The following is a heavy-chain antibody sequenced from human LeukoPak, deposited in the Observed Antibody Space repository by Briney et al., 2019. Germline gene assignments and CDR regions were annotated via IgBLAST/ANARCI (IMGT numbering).Heavy chain of an antibody. V-gene: IGHV3-9*01. CDR3: AKDLGRGEFDY. D-gene: IGHD7-27*01. J-gene: IGHJ4*02. CDR1: GFTFDDYA. CDR2: ISWNSGSI. Sequence: GGSLRLSCAASGFTFDDYAMHWVRQAPGKGLEWVSGISWNSGSIGYADSVKGRFTISRDNAKNSLYLQMNSLRAEDTALYYCAKDLGRGEFDYWGQGTLVTVSS.